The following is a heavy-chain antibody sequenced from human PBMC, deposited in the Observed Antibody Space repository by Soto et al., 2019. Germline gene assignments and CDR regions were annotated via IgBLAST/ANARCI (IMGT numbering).Heavy chain of an antibody. CDR3: TRGPTGVEMTAYYFDY. V-gene: IGHV3-49*04. CDR1: GLTFGQFA. J-gene: IGHJ4*02. Sequence: GSLRLSCTASGLTFGQFAMTWVRQAPGKGLEWVGFTRSRAYGETTEYAASVKDRFTISRDDSKGIAYLQMNSLKTEDTAVYYCTRGPTGVEMTAYYFDYWGQGALVTVSS. CDR2: TRSRAYGETT. D-gene: IGHD2-21*02.